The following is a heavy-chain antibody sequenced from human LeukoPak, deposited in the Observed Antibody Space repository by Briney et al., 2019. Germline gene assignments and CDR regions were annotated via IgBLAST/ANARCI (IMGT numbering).Heavy chain of an antibody. D-gene: IGHD4-17*01. CDR3: AVGRYGDSGI. Sequence: PGRSLRLSCAASGFTFSSYAMHWVRQAPGKGLEWVAVISYDAVNKYYADSVKGRFTISRDNSKNTLYLQMLSLRAEDTAVYYCAVGRYGDSGIWGQGTLVTVSS. CDR1: GFTFSSYA. J-gene: IGHJ1*01. V-gene: IGHV3-30*04. CDR2: ISYDAVNK.